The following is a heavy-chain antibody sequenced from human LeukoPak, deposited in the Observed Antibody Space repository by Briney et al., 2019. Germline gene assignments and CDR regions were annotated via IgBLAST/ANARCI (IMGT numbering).Heavy chain of an antibody. CDR2: ITSSSGYI. J-gene: IGHJ5*02. Sequence: GGSLRLSCAASGFAFSSYSMSWVRQAPGKGLEWVSSITSSSGYIYYADSVKGRFTISRDDAKNSLYLQMNSLRVEDTAVYYCARERHTFDPWGQGTLVTVSS. V-gene: IGHV3-21*01. CDR1: GFAFSSYS. D-gene: IGHD6-25*01. CDR3: ARERHTFDP.